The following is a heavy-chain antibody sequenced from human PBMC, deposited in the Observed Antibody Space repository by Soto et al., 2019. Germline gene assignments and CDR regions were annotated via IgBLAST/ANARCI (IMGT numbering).Heavy chain of an antibody. Sequence: SETLSLTCTVSGGSISSGGYYWSWIRQHPGKGLEWIGYIYYSGSTYYNPSLKSRVTISVDTSKNQFSLKLSSVTAADTAVYYCARRYCSGGSRLLGFDPWGQGTLVTVSS. CDR2: IYYSGST. CDR1: GGSISSGGYY. D-gene: IGHD2-15*01. J-gene: IGHJ5*02. CDR3: ARRYCSGGSRLLGFDP. V-gene: IGHV4-31*03.